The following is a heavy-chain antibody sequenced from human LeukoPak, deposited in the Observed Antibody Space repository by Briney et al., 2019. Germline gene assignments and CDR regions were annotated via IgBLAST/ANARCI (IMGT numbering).Heavy chain of an antibody. J-gene: IGHJ4*02. CDR1: GFTFSSYA. V-gene: IGHV3-23*01. CDR3: AKDGGSYPYYFDY. D-gene: IGHD1-26*01. CDR2: ISGSGGST. Sequence: GGSLRLSCAASGFTFSSYAMSWVRQAPGKGLEWVSAISGSGGSTYYADPVKGRFTISRDNSKNTLYLQMNSLRAEDTAVYYCAKDGGSYPYYFDYWGQGTLVTVSS.